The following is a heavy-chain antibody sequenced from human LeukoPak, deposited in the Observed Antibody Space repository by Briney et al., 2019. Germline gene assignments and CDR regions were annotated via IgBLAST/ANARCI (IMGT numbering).Heavy chain of an antibody. CDR3: ASFVVELLDGYNPEAFDI. J-gene: IGHJ3*02. V-gene: IGHV3-21*01. CDR1: GFTFSSYS. D-gene: IGHD5-24*01. CDR2: ISSSSSYI. Sequence: GGSLRLSCAASGFTFSSYSMNWVRQAPGKGLEWVSSISSSSSYIYYADSVKGRFTISRDNAKNSLYLQMNSLRAEDTAVYYCASFVVELLDGYNPEAFDIWGQGTMVTVSS.